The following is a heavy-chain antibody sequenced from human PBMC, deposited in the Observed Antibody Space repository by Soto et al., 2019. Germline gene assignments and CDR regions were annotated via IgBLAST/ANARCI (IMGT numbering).Heavy chain of an antibody. D-gene: IGHD1-7*01. CDR3: ARRGPNWKYVPYYYGMDV. CDR2: IYPGNSDT. CDR1: GYSFTSYW. V-gene: IGHV5-51*01. J-gene: IGHJ6*02. Sequence: PGESLKISCNVSGYSFTSYWIGWVRQMPGKGLEGRGIIYPGNSDTKYSPSFQAQVTISADKSTSTVYLHWSPLKASDTAMYYCARRGPNWKYVPYYYGMDVWGQGTSVTVSS.